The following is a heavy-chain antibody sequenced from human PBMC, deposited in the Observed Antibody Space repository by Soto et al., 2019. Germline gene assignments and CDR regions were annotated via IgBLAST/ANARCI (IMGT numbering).Heavy chain of an antibody. Sequence: SETLSLTCTVSGGSISSYYWSWIRQPPGKGLEWTGYIYYSGSTNYNPSLKSRVTISVGTSKTQFSLKLSSVTAADTAVYYCARAPATYYYDSSGYYGEYFQHWGQGTMVTVSS. CDR2: IYYSGST. CDR1: GGSISSYY. D-gene: IGHD3-22*01. V-gene: IGHV4-59*01. CDR3: ARAPATYYYDSSGYYGEYFQH. J-gene: IGHJ1*01.